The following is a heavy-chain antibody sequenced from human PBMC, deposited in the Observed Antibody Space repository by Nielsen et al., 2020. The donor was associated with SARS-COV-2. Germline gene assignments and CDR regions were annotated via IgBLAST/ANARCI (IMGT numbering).Heavy chain of an antibody. CDR1: GFTVSSSY. Sequence: GESLKISCAASGFTVSSSYMSWVRQAPGKGLEWVSVIYSGGSTFYADSVKGRFTISRDNSKNTLYLQMNSLRAEDTAVYYCARIRYNWNSQVDYWGQGTLVTVSS. CDR2: IYSGGST. J-gene: IGHJ4*02. D-gene: IGHD1-20*01. V-gene: IGHV3-53*01. CDR3: ARIRYNWNSQVDY.